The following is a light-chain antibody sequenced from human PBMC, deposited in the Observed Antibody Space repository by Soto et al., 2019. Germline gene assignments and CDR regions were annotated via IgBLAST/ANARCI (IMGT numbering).Light chain of an antibody. J-gene: IGKJ1*01. CDR1: QSVDSN. CDR2: GAS. CDR3: QQYGDSPRT. V-gene: IGKV3-20*01. Sequence: EIVMTQSPATLSVSPGDGATLSCRASQSVDSNLAWYQQKPGQTPRLLIYGASNRATGIPDRFSGSGSGTDFTLTISRLEPEDFAVYYCQQYGDSPRTFGQGTKVDIK.